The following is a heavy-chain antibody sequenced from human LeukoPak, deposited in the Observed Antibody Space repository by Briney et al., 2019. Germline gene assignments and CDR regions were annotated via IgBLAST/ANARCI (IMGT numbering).Heavy chain of an antibody. CDR3: ATETDYGDDY. D-gene: IGHD4-17*01. CDR2: FDPEDGET. J-gene: IGHJ4*02. V-gene: IGHV1-24*01. CDR1: GYTLTELS. Sequence: ASVKVSCKVSGYTLTELSMHWVRQAPGKGLEWMGGFDPEDGETVYAQKFQGRVTMTGDTSTDTAYMEMSSLRSDDTAVYYCATETDYGDDYWGQGTLVTVSS.